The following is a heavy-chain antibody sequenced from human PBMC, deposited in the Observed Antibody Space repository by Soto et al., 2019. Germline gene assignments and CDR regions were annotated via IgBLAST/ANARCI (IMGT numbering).Heavy chain of an antibody. CDR1: GYTFTDYH. D-gene: IGHD1-26*01. Sequence: QVHLVQSGAEVKRPGDSVKVSCQASGYTFTDYHIHWVRQAPGQGLEWMGRITPRSGEVYYSPKFQGSVNLTRDTSISTAYMELTTLKFDDSAVYYCARVPILGPTGDFDYWGQGTLATVSS. CDR3: ARVPILGPTGDFDY. CDR2: ITPRSGEV. J-gene: IGHJ4*02. V-gene: IGHV1-2*02.